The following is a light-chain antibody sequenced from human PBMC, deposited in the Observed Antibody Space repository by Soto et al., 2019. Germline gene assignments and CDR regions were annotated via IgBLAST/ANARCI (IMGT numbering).Light chain of an antibody. J-gene: IGKJ1*01. V-gene: IGKV3-20*01. CDR1: QSVSSSY. CDR2: GAS. CDR3: QQYGESPWT. Sequence: EIVLTQSRGSLSXSXGXXXXLXXXASQSVSSSYLAWYQQKPGQAPRLLIYGASSRATGIPDKFSGSGSGTDFTLTISRLEPEDFAMYFCQQYGESPWTFGQGTKVDIK.